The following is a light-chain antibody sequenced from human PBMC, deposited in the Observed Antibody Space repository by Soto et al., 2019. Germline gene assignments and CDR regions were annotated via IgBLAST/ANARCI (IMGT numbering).Light chain of an antibody. CDR1: QSIVTY. J-gene: IGKJ1*01. Sequence: DIQMTQSPSSLSASVGDRVTITCRASQSIVTYLNWYLQKPGKAPKLLIYAASNLQSGVPSRFSGSGSGTDFTLTISSLQPEDFATYFGQQSYSTPPWTFGQGTMVESK. CDR3: QQSYSTPPWT. V-gene: IGKV1-39*01. CDR2: AAS.